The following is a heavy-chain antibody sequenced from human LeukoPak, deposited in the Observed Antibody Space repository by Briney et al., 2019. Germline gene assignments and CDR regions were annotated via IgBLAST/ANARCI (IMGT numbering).Heavy chain of an antibody. CDR3: ASLAEFGGYNNYYFDY. CDR2: IYYSGST. V-gene: IGHV4-34*01. CDR1: GGSFSGYY. Sequence: PSETLSLTCAVYGGSFSGYYWSWIRQPPGKGLEWIGSIYYSGSTYYNPSLKSRVTISVDTSKNQFSLKLSSVTAADTAVYYCASLAEFGGYNNYYFDYWGQGTLVTVSS. D-gene: IGHD5-24*01. J-gene: IGHJ4*02.